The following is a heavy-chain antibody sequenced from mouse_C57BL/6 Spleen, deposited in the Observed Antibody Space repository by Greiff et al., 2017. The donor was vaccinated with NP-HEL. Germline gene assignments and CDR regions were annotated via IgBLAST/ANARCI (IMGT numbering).Heavy chain of an antibody. J-gene: IGHJ3*01. Sequence: QVQLQQSGAELVRPGASVTLSCKASGYTFTDYEMHWVKQTPVHGLEWIGAIDPETGGTAYNQKFKGKAILTADKSSSTAYMELRSLTSEDSAVYYCTRRYYGSSYGFAYWGRGTLVTVSA. CDR1: GYTFTDYE. CDR2: IDPETGGT. D-gene: IGHD1-1*01. CDR3: TRRYYGSSYGFAY. V-gene: IGHV1-15*01.